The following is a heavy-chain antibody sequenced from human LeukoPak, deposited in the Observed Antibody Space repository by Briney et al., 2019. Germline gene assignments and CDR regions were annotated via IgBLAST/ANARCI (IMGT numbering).Heavy chain of an antibody. D-gene: IGHD4-17*01. CDR3: ARIPTEQPYGDYFDY. CDR1: GFTVSSNY. V-gene: IGHV3-66*01. Sequence: GGSLRLSCAASGFTVSSNYMSWVRQAPGRGLEWVSVIYSGGSTYYADSVKGRFTISRDNSKNTLYLQMNSLRAEDTAVYYCARIPTEQPYGDYFDYWGQGTLVTVSS. CDR2: IYSGGST. J-gene: IGHJ4*02.